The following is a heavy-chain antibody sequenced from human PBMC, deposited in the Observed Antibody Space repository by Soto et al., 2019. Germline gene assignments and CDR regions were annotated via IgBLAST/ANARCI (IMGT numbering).Heavy chain of an antibody. D-gene: IGHD3-10*01. CDR1: GYTFTRYG. CDR2: ISADNGDT. Sequence: QVQLVQSGAEVKKPGASVKVSCKASGYTFTRYGIIWVRQAPGQGLEWVGWISADNGDTTNAQRLQGRYTMTTDTSTSTAYMELRSLRFDDTAVYYCARGSLWFGESSDWFDPWGQGTLVTVSS. J-gene: IGHJ5*02. V-gene: IGHV1-18*01. CDR3: ARGSLWFGESSDWFDP.